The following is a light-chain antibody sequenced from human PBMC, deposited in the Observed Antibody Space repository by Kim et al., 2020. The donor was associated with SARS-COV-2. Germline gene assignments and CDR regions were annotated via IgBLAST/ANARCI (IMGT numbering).Light chain of an antibody. Sequence: EIVMTQSPATLSVSPGEKATLSCRASHSVSNNLAWYQQKPGQAPRLLIHGASTRATGIPPRFSGNGSEAEFTLAISRLQSEDFAVYFCQQYNDWPRTFGPGTKVDIK. CDR3: QQYNDWPRT. V-gene: IGKV3-15*01. CDR2: GAS. CDR1: HSVSNN. J-gene: IGKJ3*01.